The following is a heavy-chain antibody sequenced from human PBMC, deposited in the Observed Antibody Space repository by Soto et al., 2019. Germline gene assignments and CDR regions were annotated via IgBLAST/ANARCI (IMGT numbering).Heavy chain of an antibody. CDR3: AKGPAPGAFDI. V-gene: IGHV3-23*01. CDR2: FGGSDFNT. CDR1: GFTFRSYA. J-gene: IGHJ3*02. Sequence: EVQLLESGGGLVQPGGSLRLSCAASGFTFRSYAMSGVRQAPGRGLEWVSTFGGSDFNTYYADSVKGRFTVSRDNDNCALFLQMNGLRAEDTAVYYCAKGPAPGAFDIWGQGTLVTVSS. D-gene: IGHD3-10*01.